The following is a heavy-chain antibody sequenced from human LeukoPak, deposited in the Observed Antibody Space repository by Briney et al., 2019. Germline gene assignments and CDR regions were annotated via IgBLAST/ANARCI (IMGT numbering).Heavy chain of an antibody. CDR3: ARLRDYSNYYYYGMDV. D-gene: IGHD4-4*01. J-gene: IGHJ6*02. CDR2: IYYSGST. Sequence: SETLSLTCTVSGGSISSYYWSWIRQPPGKGLEWIGYIYYSGSTNYNPSLKSRVTISVDTSKNQFPLKLSSVTAADTAVYYCARLRDYSNYYYYGMDVWGQGTTVTVSS. V-gene: IGHV4-59*08. CDR1: GGSISSYY.